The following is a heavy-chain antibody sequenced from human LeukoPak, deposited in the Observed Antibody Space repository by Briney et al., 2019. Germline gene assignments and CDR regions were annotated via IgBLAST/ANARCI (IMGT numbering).Heavy chain of an antibody. Sequence: PGGSLRLSCAASGFTFSNYWMSWVRQAPGKGLEWVANIKQDGSEKYYEDSVKGRFTISRDNAKNSLYLQMNSLRDEDTAVYYCARSRPLRGVTVDYWGQGTLVTVSS. D-gene: IGHD3-10*01. J-gene: IGHJ4*02. CDR1: GFTFSNYW. V-gene: IGHV3-7*02. CDR3: ARSRPLRGVTVDY. CDR2: IKQDGSEK.